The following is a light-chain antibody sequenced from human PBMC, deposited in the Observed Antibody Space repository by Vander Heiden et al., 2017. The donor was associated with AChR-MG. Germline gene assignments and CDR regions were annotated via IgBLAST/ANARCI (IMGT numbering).Light chain of an antibody. CDR3: CSYTSASTYV. J-gene: IGLJ1*01. CDR1: NSDLGSS. V-gene: IGLV2-14*03. CDR2: DFT. Sequence: SALTQPASVSGSPGQSITISCTGANSDLGSSVSWYQQHTDKAPKLIIFDFTERPAGISNRFSGSISGNTASLTISGLQTEDEADYYCCSYTSASTYVFGTGTKVTVL.